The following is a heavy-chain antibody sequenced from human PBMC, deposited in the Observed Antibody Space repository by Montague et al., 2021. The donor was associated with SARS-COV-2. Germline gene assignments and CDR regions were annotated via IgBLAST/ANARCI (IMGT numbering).Heavy chain of an antibody. D-gene: IGHD6-19*01. CDR2: MYYSAST. CDR1: GGSIRSYY. Sequence: SETLSLTCTVSGGSIRSYYWSWLRQPPGKGLEWIGYMYYSASTNYNPSLKSRVTISGDTAKNQFSLSLKSVTAADTAVYFCARGPLLQRQSSGWFYFDYWGQGTLVTVSS. CDR3: ARGPLLQRQSSGWFYFDY. V-gene: IGHV4-59*01. J-gene: IGHJ4*02.